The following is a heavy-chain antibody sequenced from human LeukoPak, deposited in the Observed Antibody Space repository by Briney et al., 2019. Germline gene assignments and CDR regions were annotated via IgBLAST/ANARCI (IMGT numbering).Heavy chain of an antibody. CDR1: GFTFSRYD. CDR3: ARVKSYRSGGLDAFDI. Sequence: GGSLRLSCAASGFTFSRYDMHWVRQATGKGLEWVSAIDTAGDTYYPGSVKGRFTISREDAKNSLYLQMNSLRAGDTAVYYCARVKSYRSGGLDAFDIWGQGTMVTVSS. D-gene: IGHD6-19*01. CDR2: IDTAGDT. V-gene: IGHV3-13*01. J-gene: IGHJ3*02.